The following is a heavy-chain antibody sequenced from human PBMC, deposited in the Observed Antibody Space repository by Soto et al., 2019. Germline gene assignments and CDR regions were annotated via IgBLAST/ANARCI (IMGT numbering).Heavy chain of an antibody. CDR3: ARDQHYDFWSGYPISYYYGMDV. V-gene: IGHV1-18*04. D-gene: IGHD3-3*01. CDR2: ISAYNGNT. Sequence: QVQLVQSGAEVKKPGASVKVSCKASGYTFTSYGISWVRQAPGQGLEWMGWISAYNGNTNYAQQLQGRVTMTTDTSTSTAYMELRSLRSDDTAVYYCARDQHYDFWSGYPISYYYGMDVWGQGTTVTVSS. CDR1: GYTFTSYG. J-gene: IGHJ6*02.